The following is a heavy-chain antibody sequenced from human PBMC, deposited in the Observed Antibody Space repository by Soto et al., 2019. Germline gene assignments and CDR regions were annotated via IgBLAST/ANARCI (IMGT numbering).Heavy chain of an antibody. Sequence: GASVKVSCKVSGYTLTELSMHWVRQAPGKGLEWMGGFDPEDGETIYAQKFQGRVTMTEDTSTDTAYMELSTLRSEDTAVYYCATVGFWSGYVGFDYWGQGTLVTVSS. CDR2: FDPEDGET. D-gene: IGHD3-3*01. CDR1: GYTLTELS. CDR3: ATVGFWSGYVGFDY. J-gene: IGHJ4*02. V-gene: IGHV1-24*01.